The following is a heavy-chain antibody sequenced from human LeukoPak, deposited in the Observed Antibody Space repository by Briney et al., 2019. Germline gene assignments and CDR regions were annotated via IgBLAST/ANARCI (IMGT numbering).Heavy chain of an antibody. D-gene: IGHD3-10*01. CDR2: ISGSGGST. CDR3: ARNQGTMVRGAVDY. V-gene: IGHV3-23*01. Sequence: GGSLRLSCAASGFTFSSYAMSWVRQAPGKGLEWVSVISGSGGSTYYADSVKGRFTISRDNSKNTLYLQMNSLRAEDTAVYYCARNQGTMVRGAVDYWGQGTLVTVSS. J-gene: IGHJ4*02. CDR1: GFTFSSYA.